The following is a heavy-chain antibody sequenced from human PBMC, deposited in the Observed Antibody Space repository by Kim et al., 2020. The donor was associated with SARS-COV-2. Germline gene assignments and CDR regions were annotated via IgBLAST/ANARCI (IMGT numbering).Heavy chain of an antibody. CDR3: AKEGGRVGATPTHY. CDR2: ISGSGGSP. D-gene: IGHD1-26*01. V-gene: IGHV3-23*01. Sequence: GGSLRLSCAASGFTFSSYAMSWVRQAPGKGLEWVSAISGSGGSPYYADSVKGRFTISRDNSKNTLYLQMNSLSAEDTPVYYCAKEGGRVGATPTHYWGQGALVTVSS. CDR1: GFTFSSYA. J-gene: IGHJ4*02.